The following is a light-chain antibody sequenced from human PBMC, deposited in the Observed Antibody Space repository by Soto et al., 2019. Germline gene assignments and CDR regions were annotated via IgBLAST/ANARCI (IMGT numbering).Light chain of an antibody. Sequence: EIVMTQSPLSLPVTPGEPASISCRSSQSLLHSNGYDSLGWYLQKPGQSPQLLIYLGSNRASGVPARFSGSGSGTDFTLKISRVEADVVGVYYCMQALQSPPTFGQGAKVEIK. J-gene: IGKJ1*01. CDR2: LGS. V-gene: IGKV2-28*01. CDR3: MQALQSPPT. CDR1: QSLLHSNGYDS.